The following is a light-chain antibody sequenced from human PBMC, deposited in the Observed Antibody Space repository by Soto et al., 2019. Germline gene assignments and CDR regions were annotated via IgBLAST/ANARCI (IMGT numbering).Light chain of an antibody. Sequence: QSVLTQPRSVSGSPGQSVTISCTGTSSDVGGYNYVSWYQQHPGKAPKLMIYYVSKRPSGVPDRFSGSKSGNTASLTISGLQAEDEADYYCCSYAGSYTWVFGGGTKPTVL. CDR1: SSDVGGYNY. CDR3: CSYAGSYTWV. J-gene: IGLJ2*01. V-gene: IGLV2-11*01. CDR2: YVS.